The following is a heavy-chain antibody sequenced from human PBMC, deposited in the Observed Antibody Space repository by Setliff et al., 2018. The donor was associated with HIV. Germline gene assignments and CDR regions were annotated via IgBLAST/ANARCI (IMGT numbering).Heavy chain of an antibody. Sequence: VASVKVSCKVSGGTLGSYAINWVRQAPGQGLEWIGGIIPEFGVASHTPKMEGRLTVDADKSRTTIYMVLSNLRFDDTAVYYCGRSGGWWGHSNPHPFYYYMDVWGKGTSGTVSS. CDR3: GRSGGWWGHSNPHPFYYYMDV. CDR1: GGTLGSYA. CDR2: IIPEFGVA. D-gene: IGHD2-15*01. J-gene: IGHJ6*03. V-gene: IGHV1-69*10.